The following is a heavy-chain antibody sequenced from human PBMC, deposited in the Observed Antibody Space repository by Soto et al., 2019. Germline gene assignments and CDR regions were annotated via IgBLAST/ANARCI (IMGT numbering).Heavy chain of an antibody. D-gene: IGHD3-16*01. V-gene: IGHV4-31*03. CDR2: IYYSGST. CDR3: ARLGYYYYYGMDV. CDR1: GGSISSGGYY. J-gene: IGHJ6*02. Sequence: ASETLSLTCTVSGGSISSGGYYWGWIRQHPGKGLEWIGYIYYSGSTYYNPSLKSRVTISVDTSKNQFSLKLSSVTAADTAVYYCARLGYYYYYGMDVWGQGTTVTVSS.